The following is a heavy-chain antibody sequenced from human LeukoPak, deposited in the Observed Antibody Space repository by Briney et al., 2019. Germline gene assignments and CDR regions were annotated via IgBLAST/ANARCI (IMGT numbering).Heavy chain of an antibody. D-gene: IGHD3-9*01. J-gene: IGHJ3*01. CDR2: ISTYTGDI. Sequence: ASVKVSCKASTYTFNSLGFSWERQAPGQGLEWLGWISTYTGDIKYAEKVQGRVTLTTDTSTNTAYMELRSLTSDDTAIYYCASGRFYDTSWGRGTLGTVSS. CDR3: ASGRFYDTS. CDR1: TYTFNSLG. V-gene: IGHV1-18*01.